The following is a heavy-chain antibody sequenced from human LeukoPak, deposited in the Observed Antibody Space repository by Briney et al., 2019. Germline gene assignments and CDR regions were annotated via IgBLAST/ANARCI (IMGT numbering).Heavy chain of an antibody. CDR3: ARGRAGDRAFDY. Sequence: SETLSLTCAVYSGSFSGYYWSWIRQPPGKGLEWIGEINHSGSTNYNPSLKSRVTISVDTSKNQFSLKLSSVTAADTAVYYCARGRAGDRAFDYWGQGTLVTVSS. V-gene: IGHV4-34*01. CDR1: SGSFSGYY. CDR2: INHSGST. J-gene: IGHJ4*02. D-gene: IGHD7-27*01.